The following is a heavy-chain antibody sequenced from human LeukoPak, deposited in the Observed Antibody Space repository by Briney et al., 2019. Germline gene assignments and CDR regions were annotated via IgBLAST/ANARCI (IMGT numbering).Heavy chain of an antibody. Sequence: ASVKVSCKVSGYTLTELSMHWVRQAPGKGLEWMGGFDPEDGETIYAQKFQGRVTMTEDTSTDTAHMELSSLRSEDTAVYYCATGGRETNWNDEAPAFDIWGQGTMVTVSS. V-gene: IGHV1-24*01. CDR2: FDPEDGET. D-gene: IGHD1-20*01. CDR3: ATGGRETNWNDEAPAFDI. CDR1: GYTLTELS. J-gene: IGHJ3*02.